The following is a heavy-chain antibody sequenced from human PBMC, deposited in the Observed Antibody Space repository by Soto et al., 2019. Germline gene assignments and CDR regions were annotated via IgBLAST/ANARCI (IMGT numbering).Heavy chain of an antibody. CDR3: ARYDNGSTLSYDY. CDR2: IRQDGSET. V-gene: IGHV3-7*01. Sequence: GGSLRLSCAASGFTFSNNWMSWVRQAPGKGLEWVANIRQDGSETYYVDSVKGRFIISRDNAENSLYLQMNSVRAEDTAVYYCARYDNGSTLSYDYWGQGALVTVSS. CDR1: GFTFSNNW. J-gene: IGHJ4*02. D-gene: IGHD4-17*01.